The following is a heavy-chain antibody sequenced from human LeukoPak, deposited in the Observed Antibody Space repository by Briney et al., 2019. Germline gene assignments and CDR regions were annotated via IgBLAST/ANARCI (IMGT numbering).Heavy chain of an antibody. D-gene: IGHD2-15*01. CDR2: IYYSGGT. V-gene: IGHV4-39*02. CDR1: GGSISSSSFY. CDR3: AREGGYLDY. J-gene: IGHJ4*02. Sequence: SETLSLTCTVSGGSISSSSFYWGWIRQPPEKGLEWIGSIYYSGGTYYNPSLKSRVTISVDTSKNRFSLKLSSVTAADTAVYYCAREGGYLDYWGQGTLVTVSS.